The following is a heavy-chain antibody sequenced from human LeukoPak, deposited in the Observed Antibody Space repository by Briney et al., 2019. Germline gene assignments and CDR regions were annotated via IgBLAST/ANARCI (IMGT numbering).Heavy chain of an antibody. J-gene: IGHJ4*02. CDR3: ARVEQLEGYFDY. CDR1: DYSISSGYY. D-gene: IGHD1/OR15-1a*01. Sequence: SETLSLTCTVSDYSISSGYYWGWILQPPGKGLEWTGSIFQSGHTYYSPSLKSRVTTSVDTFNNRFSLKLSSVTAADTAVYYCARVEQLEGYFDYWGQGTLVTVSS. V-gene: IGHV4-38-2*02. CDR2: IFQSGHT.